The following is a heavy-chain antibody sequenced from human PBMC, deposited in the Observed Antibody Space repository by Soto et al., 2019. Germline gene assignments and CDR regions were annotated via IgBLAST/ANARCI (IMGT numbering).Heavy chain of an antibody. Sequence: SETLSLTCSVSGGSISSYYWSWIRQPPGKGLEWIGYIYYSGSTNYNPSLKSRVTISVDTSKNQFSLKLSSVTAADTAVYYCAKCFDDSRGDAFDIWGQGTMVTVSS. CDR1: GGSISSYY. J-gene: IGHJ3*02. V-gene: IGHV4-59*01. CDR2: IYYSGST. CDR3: AKCFDDSRGDAFDI. D-gene: IGHD3-22*01.